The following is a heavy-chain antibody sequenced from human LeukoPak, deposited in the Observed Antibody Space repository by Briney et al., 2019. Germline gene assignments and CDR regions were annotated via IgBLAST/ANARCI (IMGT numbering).Heavy chain of an antibody. D-gene: IGHD5-18*01. CDR2: ISSSSSTI. CDR1: GFTFSSYS. V-gene: IGHV3-48*01. J-gene: IGHJ4*02. Sequence: GGSLRLSCAASGFTFSSYSMNWVRQAPGKGLEWVSYISSSSSTIYYADSVKGRFTISRDNTKNSLYLQMNSLRAEDTAVYYCASRGYSYGNSLDYWGQGTLVTVSS. CDR3: ASRGYSYGNSLDY.